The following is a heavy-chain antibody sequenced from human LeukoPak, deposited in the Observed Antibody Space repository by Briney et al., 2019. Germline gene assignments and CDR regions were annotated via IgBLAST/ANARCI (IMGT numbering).Heavy chain of an antibody. V-gene: IGHV1-8*03. Sequence: ASVKVSCKASGYTFTSYDINWVRQATGQGLEWMGWMNPNSGNTGYAQKFQGRVTITRNTSISTAYMELSSLRSEDTAVYYCERGIRSLWREGVWFDPRGEGALVTVSS. D-gene: IGHD3-3*01. J-gene: IGHJ5*02. CDR1: GYTFTSYD. CDR2: MNPNSGNT. CDR3: ERGIRSLWREGVWFDP.